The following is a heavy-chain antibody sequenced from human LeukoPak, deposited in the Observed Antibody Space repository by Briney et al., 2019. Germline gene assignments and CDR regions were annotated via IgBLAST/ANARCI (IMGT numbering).Heavy chain of an antibody. J-gene: IGHJ4*02. D-gene: IGHD2-2*01. Sequence: GGSLRLPCAASGFTVSSNYMSWVRQAPGKGLEWVSVIYSGGSTYYADSVKGRFIVSRDNSKNTLYLQMNSLRAEDTALYYCASGDYCSSISCPFDYWGQGTLVTVS. V-gene: IGHV3-66*01. CDR1: GFTVSSNY. CDR3: ASGDYCSSISCPFDY. CDR2: IYSGGST.